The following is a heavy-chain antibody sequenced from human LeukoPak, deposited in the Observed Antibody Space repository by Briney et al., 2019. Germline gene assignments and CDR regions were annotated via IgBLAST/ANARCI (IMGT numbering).Heavy chain of an antibody. J-gene: IGHJ5*02. D-gene: IGHD2-2*02. Sequence: SETLSLTCTVSGGSISSGTYYWSWIRQPAGRGLEWIGRIYTSGNTNYNPSLKSRVTISVDTSKNQFSLKLSSVTAADTAVYYCARAGYCSSTSCYKGDNWFDPWGQGTLVTVSS. V-gene: IGHV4-61*02. CDR3: ARAGYCSSTSCYKGDNWFDP. CDR1: GGSISSGTYY. CDR2: IYTSGNT.